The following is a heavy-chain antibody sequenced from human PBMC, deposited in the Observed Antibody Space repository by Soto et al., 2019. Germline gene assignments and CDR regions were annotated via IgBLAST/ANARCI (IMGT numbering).Heavy chain of an antibody. CDR1: GFTFSVFA. J-gene: IGHJ4*02. D-gene: IGHD3-22*01. CDR2: ISYDGSDK. V-gene: IGHV3-30-3*01. Sequence: QVQLAESGGGVVQPARSLRLSCVASGFTFSVFAMHWVRQAPGKGLEWVAVISYDGSDKYYADSVKGRFTISRDNSKNTLYLQMNSVRAEDTAVYYCARADCLTTACSIDYWGQGTLVTVSS. CDR3: ARADCLTTACSIDY.